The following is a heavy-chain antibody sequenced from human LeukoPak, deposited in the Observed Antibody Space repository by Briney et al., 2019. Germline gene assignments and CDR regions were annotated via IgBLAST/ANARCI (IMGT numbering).Heavy chain of an antibody. J-gene: IGHJ4*02. CDR1: GGFNTHYY. D-gene: IGHD6-13*01. CDR2: IYHSGST. Sequence: SETLSLTCSVSGGFNTHYYWSWIRQPPGKGLEWIGYIYHSGSTYYNPSLKSRVTISVDRSKNQFSLKLSSVTAADTAVYYCARSGLSSSCFDYWGQGTLVTVSS. CDR3: ARSGLSSSCFDY. V-gene: IGHV4-59*12.